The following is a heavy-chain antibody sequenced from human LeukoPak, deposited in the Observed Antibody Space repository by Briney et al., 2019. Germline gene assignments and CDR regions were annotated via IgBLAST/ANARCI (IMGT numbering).Heavy chain of an antibody. CDR2: INPNSGGT. Sequence: ASVKVSCKASGYRFTGYYMHWVRQAPGQGLEWMGRINPNSGGTNYAQKLQGTDTMTRDTSISTAYMDLRTLRAADTALCNCARDDWFIGFVNWGQGTLVTVSS. CDR1: GYRFTGYY. J-gene: IGHJ1*01. CDR3: ARDDWFIGFVN. V-gene: IGHV1-2*06. D-gene: IGHD1-26*01.